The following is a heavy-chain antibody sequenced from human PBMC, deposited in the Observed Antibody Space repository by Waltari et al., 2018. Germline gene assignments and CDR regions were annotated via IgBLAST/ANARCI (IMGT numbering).Heavy chain of an antibody. CDR1: GFSFGGFA. CDR2: ISGSGATT. V-gene: IGHV3-23*01. D-gene: IGHD5-12*01. CDR3: AKAFRGYSGSYFDY. Sequence: EVQLLESGGGLVQPGGSLRLSCATSGFSFGGFAMNWVRQAPGKGLEGVSGISGSGATTYYAASVRGRFTISRDNSRNTLSLEMNSLRAEDTAVYYCAKAFRGYSGSYFDYWGQGAPVTVSS. J-gene: IGHJ4*02.